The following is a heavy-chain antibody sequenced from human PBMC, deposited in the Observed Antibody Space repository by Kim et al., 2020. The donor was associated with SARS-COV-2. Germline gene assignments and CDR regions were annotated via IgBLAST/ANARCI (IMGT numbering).Heavy chain of an antibody. V-gene: IGHV3-48*04. J-gene: IGHJ6*02. CDR1: GFTFSSYS. D-gene: IGHD2-2*01. CDR2: ISSSSSTI. Sequence: GGSLRLSCAASGFTFSSYSMNWVRQAPGKGLEWVSYISSSSSTIYYADSVKGRFTISRDNAKNSLYLQMNSLRAEDTAVYYCARDIVVVPAATTLHYYYGMDVWGQGTTVTVSS. CDR3: ARDIVVVPAATTLHYYYGMDV.